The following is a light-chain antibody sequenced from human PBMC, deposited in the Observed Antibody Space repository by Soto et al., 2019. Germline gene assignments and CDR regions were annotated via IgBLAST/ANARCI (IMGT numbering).Light chain of an antibody. CDR3: QQYGNSPVET. CDR2: GAS. J-gene: IGKJ1*01. V-gene: IGKV3-20*01. Sequence: EIVLTQSPGTLSLSPGERATLSCRASQSVSSSYLAWYQQKPGQAPRLLIYGASSRATGIPDRFSGSGSGTDFTLTISRLEPEDFAVYYCQQYGNSPVETFGQGTKVEIK. CDR1: QSVSSSY.